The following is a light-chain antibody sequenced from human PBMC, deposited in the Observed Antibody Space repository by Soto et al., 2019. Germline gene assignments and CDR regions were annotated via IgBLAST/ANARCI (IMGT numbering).Light chain of an antibody. J-gene: IGLJ1*01. V-gene: IGLV2-8*01. CDR2: EVS. CDR3: NSYAGSNNFYV. CDR1: SSDVGGYNY. Sequence: QSALTQPPSASGPPGQSVTISCTGTSSDVGGYNYVSWYQHHPGKAPKLIIFEVSQRPSGVPDRFSGSKSGNTASLTVSGLQAEDEADYYCNSYAGSNNFYVFGTGTKVTVL.